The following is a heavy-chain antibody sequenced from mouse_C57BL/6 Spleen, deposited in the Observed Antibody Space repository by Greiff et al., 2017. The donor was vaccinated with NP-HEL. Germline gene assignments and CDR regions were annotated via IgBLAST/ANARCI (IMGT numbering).Heavy chain of an antibody. CDR3: ARYYDYDGFDY. V-gene: IGHV8-12*01. CDR1: GFSLSTSGMG. CDR2: IYWDDDK. D-gene: IGHD2-4*01. J-gene: IGHJ2*01. Sequence: QVQLKESGPGILQSSQTLSLTCSFSGFSLSTSGMGVSWIRQPSGKGLEWLAHIYWDDDKRYNPSLKSRRTISKVTSRNQVFLKITSVETADTATDYCARYYDYDGFDYWGQGATLTVSS.